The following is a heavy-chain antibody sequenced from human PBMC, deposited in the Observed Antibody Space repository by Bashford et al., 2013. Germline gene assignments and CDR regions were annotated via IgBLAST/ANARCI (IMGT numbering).Heavy chain of an antibody. CDR1: GFTISSNY. CDR3: ARRLLCGGDCYWDRPLDS. J-gene: IGHJ4*02. Sequence: GGPVRLSCKASGFTISSNYITWVRQAPGKGLEWVSVIYSGGYTYFADSVKGRFTISRDNSKNTVYLQMNSLRAEDTAVYYCARRLLCGGDCYWDRPLDSWGQGTLVTVSS. V-gene: IGHV3-66*01. D-gene: IGHD2-21*02. CDR2: IYSGGYT.